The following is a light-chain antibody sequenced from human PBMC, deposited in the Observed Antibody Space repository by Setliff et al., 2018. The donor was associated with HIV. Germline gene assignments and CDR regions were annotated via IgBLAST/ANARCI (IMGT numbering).Light chain of an antibody. J-gene: IGLJ1*01. CDR2: DVT. CDR3: SSYTSSSSLLYV. Sequence: QSALTQPPSASGSPGQSVTISCTGTSSDVGGYNYVSWYRQRPGRAPELMIYDVTNRPSGVSYRFSGSKSGNTASLTISGLQAEDEADYYCSSYTSSSSLLYVFGTGTKVTVL. V-gene: IGLV2-14*03. CDR1: SSDVGGYNY.